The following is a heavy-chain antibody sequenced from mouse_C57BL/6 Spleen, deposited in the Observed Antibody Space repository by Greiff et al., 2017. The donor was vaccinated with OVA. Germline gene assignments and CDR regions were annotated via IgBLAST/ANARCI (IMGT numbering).Heavy chain of an antibody. CDR1: GFTFSSYT. Sequence: EVNVVESGGGLVKPGGSPKLSCAASGFTFSSYTMSWVRQTPEKRLEWVATISGGGGNTYYPDSVKGRFTISRDNAKNTLYLQMSSLRSEDTALYYCARHGDYEGGWFAYWGQGTLVTVSA. V-gene: IGHV5-9*01. D-gene: IGHD2-4*01. CDR2: ISGGGGNT. CDR3: ARHGDYEGGWFAY. J-gene: IGHJ3*01.